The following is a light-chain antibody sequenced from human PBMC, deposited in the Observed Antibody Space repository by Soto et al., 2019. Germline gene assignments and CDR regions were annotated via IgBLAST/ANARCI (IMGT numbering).Light chain of an antibody. Sequence: EKALTQSPATLSLSPGERATLSCRASQSVSSNLAWYQQRPGQAPRLLIYGASTRASGVPDRFSGSGSGTEFILTISSLQSEDSAVYYCQQYDVWPALTFGGGTKVDI. CDR2: GAS. CDR1: QSVSSN. J-gene: IGKJ4*01. CDR3: QQYDVWPALT. V-gene: IGKV3-15*01.